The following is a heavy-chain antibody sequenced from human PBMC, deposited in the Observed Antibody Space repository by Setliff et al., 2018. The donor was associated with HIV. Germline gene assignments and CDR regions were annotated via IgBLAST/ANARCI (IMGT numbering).Heavy chain of an antibody. J-gene: IGHJ6*03. Sequence: ASVKVSCKMSGYTFTNQYIHWIQQAPGKGPEWMGLVDPENPTTIYAARFQGRVTITADTSTDTAYMELSRLRSEDTAIYYCATERSRGNYYYSLDVWGKGTTVTV. CDR3: ATERSRGNYYYSLDV. CDR2: VDPENPTT. V-gene: IGHV1-69-2*01. CDR1: GYTFTNQY.